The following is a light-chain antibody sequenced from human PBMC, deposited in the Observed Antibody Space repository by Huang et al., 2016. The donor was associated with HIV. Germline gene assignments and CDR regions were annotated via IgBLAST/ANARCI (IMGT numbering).Light chain of an antibody. CDR2: GAS. CDR1: KSINSN. Sequence: EMVMTQSPATLSVSPGERATVSCRASKSINSNLAWYQQKPCQAPRLLIYGASTRATGIPARFRGSGSGTEFTLTISSLQSEDFAFYYCQHYNNWPPLVTFGGGTKVEIK. J-gene: IGKJ4*01. V-gene: IGKV3-15*01. CDR3: QHYNNWPPLVT.